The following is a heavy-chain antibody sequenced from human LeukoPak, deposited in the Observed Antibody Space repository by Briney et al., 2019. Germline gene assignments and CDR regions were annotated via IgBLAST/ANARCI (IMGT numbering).Heavy chain of an antibody. Sequence: GGSLRLSCAASGFTFSSYAMSWVRQAPGKGLEWVSAISGSGGSTYYADSVKGRFTISRDNSKNTLYLQMNSLRAEGTAVYYCAKNRGSVDAFDIWGQGTMVTVSS. V-gene: IGHV3-23*01. CDR3: AKNRGSVDAFDI. J-gene: IGHJ3*02. CDR2: ISGSGGST. CDR1: GFTFSSYA. D-gene: IGHD1-26*01.